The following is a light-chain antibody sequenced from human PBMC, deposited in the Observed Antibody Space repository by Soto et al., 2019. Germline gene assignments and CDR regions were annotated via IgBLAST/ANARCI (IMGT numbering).Light chain of an antibody. CDR1: QSVSSY. J-gene: IGKJ4*01. CDR2: DAS. V-gene: IGKV3-11*01. Sequence: EIVLTQSPATLSLSPGERATLSCRASQSVSSYLAWYQQTPGQAPRLPISDASNRATSIPARCSGSGSGTYFTLTISSLEPEDFAVYYCQQHSNWLTFGGGTKVEIK. CDR3: QQHSNWLT.